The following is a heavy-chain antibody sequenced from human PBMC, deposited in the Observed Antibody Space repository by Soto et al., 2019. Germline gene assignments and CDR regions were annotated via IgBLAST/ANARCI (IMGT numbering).Heavy chain of an antibody. CDR1: GGSISSYY. J-gene: IGHJ5*02. CDR3: ARGDRIAAPWWFDP. Sequence: SETLSLTCTVSGGSISSYYWSWIRQPPGKGLEWIGYIYYSGSTNYNPSLKSRVTISVDTSKNQFSLKLSSVTAADTAVYYCARGDRIAAPWWFDPWGQGTLVTVPQ. V-gene: IGHV4-59*01. D-gene: IGHD6-6*01. CDR2: IYYSGST.